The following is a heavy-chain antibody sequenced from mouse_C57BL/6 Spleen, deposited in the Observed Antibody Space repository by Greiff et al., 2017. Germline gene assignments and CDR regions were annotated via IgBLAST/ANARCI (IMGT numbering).Heavy chain of an antibody. CDR2: ISSGGDYI. D-gene: IGHD2-5*01. CDR3: TRKTYSNYEDYAMDY. CDR1: GFTFSSYA. Sequence: EVQRVESGEGLVKPGGSLKLSCAASGFTFSSYAMSWVRQTPEKRLEWVAYISSGGDYIYYADTVKGRFTISRDNARNTLYLQMSSLKSEDTAMYDCTRKTYSNYEDYAMDYWGQGTSVTVSS. J-gene: IGHJ4*01. V-gene: IGHV5-9-1*02.